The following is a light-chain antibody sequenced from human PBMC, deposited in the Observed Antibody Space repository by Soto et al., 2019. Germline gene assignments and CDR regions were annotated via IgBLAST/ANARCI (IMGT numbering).Light chain of an antibody. CDR1: KIGSKI. Sequence: ELTQPPSVSVAPGQTAKITCGGDKIGSKIVHWYQQLPGTAPKLLIYGTSNRPSGVPDRFSGSKSGTSASLAITGLQAEDEAHYFCQSYDFTLGAFWVFGGGTQLTVL. CDR2: GTS. J-gene: IGLJ3*02. V-gene: IGLV1-40*01. CDR3: QSYDFTLGAFWV.